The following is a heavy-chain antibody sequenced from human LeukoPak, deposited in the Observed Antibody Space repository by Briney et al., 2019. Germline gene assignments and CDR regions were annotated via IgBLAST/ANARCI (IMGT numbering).Heavy chain of an antibody. Sequence: SETLSLTCAVYGGSFSGYYWSWIRQPPGKGLEWIGEINHSGSTNYNPSLKSRVTISVDTSKNQFSLKLSSVTAADTAVYYCASSYRVGLLPRNRRAHAFDIWGQGTMVTVSS. CDR3: ASSYRVGLLPRNRRAHAFDI. D-gene: IGHD2-15*01. V-gene: IGHV4-34*01. CDR2: INHSGST. CDR1: GGSFSGYY. J-gene: IGHJ3*02.